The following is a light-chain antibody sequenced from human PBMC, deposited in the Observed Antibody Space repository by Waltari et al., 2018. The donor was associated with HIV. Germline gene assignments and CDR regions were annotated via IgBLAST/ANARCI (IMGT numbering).Light chain of an antibody. CDR1: SSDVGGSNY. J-gene: IGLJ2*01. CDR3: SSYTSSSTLV. Sequence: QSALTQPASVSGSPGQSITISSPGTSSDVGGSNYVSWYQQHPGKAPKLMIYEVSNRPSGVSNRFSGSKSGNTASLTISGLQAEDEADYYCSSYTSSSTLVFGGGTKLTVL. CDR2: EVS. V-gene: IGLV2-14*01.